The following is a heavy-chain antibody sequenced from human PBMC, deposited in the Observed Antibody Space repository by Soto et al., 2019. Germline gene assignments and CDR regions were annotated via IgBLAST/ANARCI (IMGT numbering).Heavy chain of an antibody. V-gene: IGHV1-69*12. CDR3: ARPLGRNWNDVGHAFDI. CDR2: IIPIFGTA. Sequence: QVQLVQSGAEVKKPGSSVKVSCKASGGTFSSYAISWVRQAPGQGLEWMGGIIPIFGTANYAQKFQGRVTITADESTSTAYMELSSLRSEDTVVYYCARPLGRNWNDVGHAFDIWGQGTMVTVSS. D-gene: IGHD1-1*01. CDR1: GGTFSSYA. J-gene: IGHJ3*02.